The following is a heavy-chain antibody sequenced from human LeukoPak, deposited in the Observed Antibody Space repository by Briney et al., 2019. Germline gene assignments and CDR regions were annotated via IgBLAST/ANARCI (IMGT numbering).Heavy chain of an antibody. J-gene: IGHJ4*02. Sequence: GGSLRLSCAASGFTFSSYSMNWVRQAPGKGLGWVSSISSSSSYIYYADSVKGRFTISRDNAKNSLYLQMNSLRAEDTAVYYCARGQVVVPAAPAGYWGQGTLVTVSS. CDR3: ARGQVVVPAAPAGY. CDR1: GFTFSSYS. V-gene: IGHV3-21*01. CDR2: ISSSSSYI. D-gene: IGHD2-2*01.